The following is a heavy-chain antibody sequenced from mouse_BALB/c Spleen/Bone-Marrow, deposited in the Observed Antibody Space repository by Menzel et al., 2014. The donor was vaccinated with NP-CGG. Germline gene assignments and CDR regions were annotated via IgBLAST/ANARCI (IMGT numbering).Heavy chain of an antibody. V-gene: IGHV5-12*02. CDR2: ISNGGGST. CDR3: ARHLYGNYGAMDY. J-gene: IGHJ4*01. Sequence: EVQVVESGGGLVQPGGSLKLSCATSGFTFSDYYMYWVRQTPEKRLEWVAYISNGGGSTYYPDTVKGRFTISRDNAKNSQYLQMSRLKSENTAMYYCARHLYGNYGAMDYWGQGTSVTVSS. D-gene: IGHD2-1*01. CDR1: GFTFSDYY.